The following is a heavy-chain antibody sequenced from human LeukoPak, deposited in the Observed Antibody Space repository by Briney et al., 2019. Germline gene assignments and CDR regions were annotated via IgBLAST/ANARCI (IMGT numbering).Heavy chain of an antibody. Sequence: AGSLTHSCAPSGFTFSSYGMHWVRQAPAKELDWVAVIRYDGSNKYYADSVKGRFTISRDNSKNTLYLQMNSLRAEDTAVYYCARGRRAYCGGGCYNDYWGQGTLVSVSS. V-gene: IGHV3-33*01. CDR1: GFTFSSYG. CDR3: ARGRRAYCGGGCYNDY. D-gene: IGHD2-21*02. J-gene: IGHJ4*02. CDR2: IRYDGSNK.